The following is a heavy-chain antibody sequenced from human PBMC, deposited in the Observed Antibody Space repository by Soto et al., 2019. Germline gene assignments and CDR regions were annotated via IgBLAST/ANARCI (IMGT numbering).Heavy chain of an antibody. J-gene: IGHJ5*02. CDR3: ARDEESGWFDP. CDR2: IYNSGST. CDR1: GVSISIGGYS. D-gene: IGHD3-10*01. V-gene: IGHV4-30-2*01. Sequence: QLQLQASGSGLVKPSQTLSLTCAVSGVSISIGGYSWSWIRQPPGKGLEWIGYIYNSGSTYYNPSLTSRVTIAVDRSKNQFSLKLRSVTAADPAVYYCARDEESGWFDPWGQGTLVTVSS.